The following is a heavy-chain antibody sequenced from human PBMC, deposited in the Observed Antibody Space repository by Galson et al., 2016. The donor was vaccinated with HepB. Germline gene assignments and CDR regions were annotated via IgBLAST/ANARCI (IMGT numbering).Heavy chain of an antibody. D-gene: IGHD3-10*01. CDR3: AKDGLYYGSGSYGSVDY. CDR1: GFRFSSYA. J-gene: IGHJ4*02. CDR2: ISYDGSNK. Sequence: SLRLSCAASGFRFSSYAMHWVRQAPGKGLEWVAVISYDGSNKYYTDSVKGRFTISRDNSKNTLYPQMNSLRAEDRAVYYCAKDGLYYGSGSYGSVDYWGQGTLVTVSS. V-gene: IGHV3-30*18.